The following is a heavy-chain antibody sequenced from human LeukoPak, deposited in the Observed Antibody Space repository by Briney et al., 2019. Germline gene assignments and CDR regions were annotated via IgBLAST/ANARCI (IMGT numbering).Heavy chain of an antibody. D-gene: IGHD3-10*01. CDR1: GYTFTSYN. J-gene: IGHJ6*03. CDR3: ARGEVRGLWCGEVSLTKADMDV. V-gene: IGHV1-8*01. Sequence: SVKVSCKASGYTFTSYNITWVWKANGQGLEWMGWMTPNSGDRGYEQKFQDRIIRTRNTSISTAYMGQSSLRSEDTDVYCWARGEVRGLWCGEVSLTKADMDVWGKGTTVTVSS. CDR2: MTPNSGDR.